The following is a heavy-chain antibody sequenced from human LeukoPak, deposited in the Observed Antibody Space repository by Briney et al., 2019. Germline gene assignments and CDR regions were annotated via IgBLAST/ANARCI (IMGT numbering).Heavy chain of an antibody. CDR2: INHSGST. V-gene: IGHV4-34*01. CDR3: ARGLSATIMDV. J-gene: IGHJ6*02. CDR1: GGSFSGYY. D-gene: IGHD2/OR15-2a*01. Sequence: PSETLSLTCAVYGGSFSGYYWSWIRQPPGKGLEWIGEINHSGSTNYNPSLKSRVTISVDTSKNQFSLKLSPVTAADTAVYYCARGLSATIMDVWGQGTTVTVSS.